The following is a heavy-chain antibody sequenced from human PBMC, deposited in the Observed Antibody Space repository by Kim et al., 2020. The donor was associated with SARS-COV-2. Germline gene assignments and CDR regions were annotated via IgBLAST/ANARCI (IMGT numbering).Heavy chain of an antibody. V-gene: IGHV3-33*01. Sequence: GGSLRLSCAASGFTFSSYGMHLVRQAPGKGLAWVAVIWYDGSNKDYADSVKGRFTIPRDNSKNTLYLQMNSLRAEDTAVYYCARDLVFHDYGDTGPDYWGQGTLVTVAS. CDR3: ARDLVFHDYGDTGPDY. D-gene: IGHD4-17*01. CDR2: IWYDGSNK. J-gene: IGHJ4*02. CDR1: GFTFSSYG.